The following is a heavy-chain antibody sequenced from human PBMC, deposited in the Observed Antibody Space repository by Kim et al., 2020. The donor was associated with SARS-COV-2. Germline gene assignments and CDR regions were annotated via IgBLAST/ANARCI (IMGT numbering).Heavy chain of an antibody. V-gene: IGHV3-72*01. CDR3: ARVRGSDWYFDL. J-gene: IGHJ2*01. CDR1: EFTLSDYY. Sequence: GGSLRLSCEASEFTLSDYYMDWVRQGPGKGLEWVGRTRSKAQRYTTEYATSVKGRFTISRDDSNNSLYLQMKSLKTEDTAVYYCARVRGSDWYFDLWGRGTLVTVSS. CDR2: TRSKAQRYTT.